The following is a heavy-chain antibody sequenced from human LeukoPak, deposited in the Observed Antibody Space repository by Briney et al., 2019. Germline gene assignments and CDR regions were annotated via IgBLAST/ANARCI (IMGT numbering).Heavy chain of an antibody. CDR3: TTPITMVVEVDY. V-gene: IGHV3-49*04. CDR1: GFTFGDYA. Sequence: GGSLRLSCTASGFTFGDYAMSWVRQAPGKGLEWVGFIRSKAYGGTTEYAASVKGRFTISRDDSKSIAYLQMNSLKTEDTAVYYCTTPITMVVEVDYWGQGTLVTVSS. CDR2: IRSKAYGGTT. D-gene: IGHD3-22*01. J-gene: IGHJ4*02.